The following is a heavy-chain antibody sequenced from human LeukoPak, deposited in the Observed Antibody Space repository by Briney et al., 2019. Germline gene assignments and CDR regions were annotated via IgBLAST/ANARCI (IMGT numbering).Heavy chain of an antibody. J-gene: IGHJ5*02. D-gene: IGHD3-22*01. CDR2: INHSGST. CDR3: AREGLIMDDYYDSSGSLEWWFDP. Sequence: SETLSLTCAVYGGSFSGYYWSWIRQPPGKGLEWIGEINHSGSTNYNPSLKSRVTMSVDTSKNQFSLKLSSVTAADTAVYYCAREGLIMDDYYDSSGSLEWWFDPWGQGTLVTVSS. CDR1: GGSFSGYY. V-gene: IGHV4-34*01.